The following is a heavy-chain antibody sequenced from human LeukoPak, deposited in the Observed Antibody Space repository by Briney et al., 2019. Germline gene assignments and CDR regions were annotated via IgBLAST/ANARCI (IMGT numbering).Heavy chain of an antibody. CDR1: GFTFSSYS. Sequence: PGGSLRLSCAASGFTFSSYSMNWVRQAPGKGLEWVSYIRSSSSTIYYAGSVKGRFTISRDNVKNSLYLQMNSLRAEDTAVYYCARVAPGSYYYFDYWGQGTLVTVSS. D-gene: IGHD3-10*01. CDR2: IRSSSSTI. CDR3: ARVAPGSYYYFDY. J-gene: IGHJ4*02. V-gene: IGHV3-48*01.